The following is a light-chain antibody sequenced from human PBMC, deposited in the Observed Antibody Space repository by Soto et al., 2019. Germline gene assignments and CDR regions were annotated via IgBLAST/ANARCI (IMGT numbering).Light chain of an antibody. CDR3: SSYTNSSNLV. Sequence: QSVLTQPASVSGSPGQSITISCTGTSSDVGAYNYVSWFQQHPGKAPTLIISEVSNRPSGVSNRFSGSKSGNTASLTISGLQAEDEADYYCSSYTNSSNLVLANGTKLTVL. CDR1: SSDVGAYNY. V-gene: IGLV2-14*01. CDR2: EVS. J-gene: IGLJ1*01.